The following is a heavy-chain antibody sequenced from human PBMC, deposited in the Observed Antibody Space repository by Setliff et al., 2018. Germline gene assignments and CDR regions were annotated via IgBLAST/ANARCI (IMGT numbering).Heavy chain of an antibody. CDR2: INPISGGT. Sequence: ASVKVSCKASGYTFAGYYMHWVRQAPGQGLEWMGWINPISGGTNYAQKFQGRVTLTRDTSTSTVFMELSSLRSEDTAVYYCARDRNDNYESSGYYYAGGYMDVWGKGTTVTVSS. J-gene: IGHJ6*03. D-gene: IGHD3-22*01. V-gene: IGHV1-2*02. CDR3: ARDRNDNYESSGYYYAGGYMDV. CDR1: GYTFAGYY.